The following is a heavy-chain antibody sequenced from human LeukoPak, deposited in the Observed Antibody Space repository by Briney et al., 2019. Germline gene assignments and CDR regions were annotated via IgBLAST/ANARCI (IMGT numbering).Heavy chain of an antibody. V-gene: IGHV3-53*01. CDR2: IYSGGST. J-gene: IGHJ6*03. D-gene: IGHD2-2*01. Sequence: GGSLRLSCAASGFTFSNYAMHWVRQAPGKGLEWVSVIYSGGSTYYADSVKGRFTISRDNSKNTLYLQMNSLRAEDTAVYYCARVTSIVVVPAAMSGSIRRYYYYYYMDVWGKGTTVTVSS. CDR3: ARVTSIVVVPAAMSGSIRRYYYYYYMDV. CDR1: GFTFSNYA.